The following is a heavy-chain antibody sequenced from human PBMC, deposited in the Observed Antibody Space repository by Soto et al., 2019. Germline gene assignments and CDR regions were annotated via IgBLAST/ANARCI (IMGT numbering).Heavy chain of an antibody. V-gene: IGHV3-11*06. D-gene: IGHD2-21*01. CDR1: GFTFSDFY. CDR2: ISPNSKYR. Sequence: PGGSLRLSCVTSGFTFSDFYMTWIRQAPEKGLEWLSYISPNSKYREYADSVKGRHTISRDNAKKSLYLEMKSLRGDDTAVYYCVRGGGGGQFDSWGQGTLVTVS. CDR3: VRGGGGGQFDS. J-gene: IGHJ4*02.